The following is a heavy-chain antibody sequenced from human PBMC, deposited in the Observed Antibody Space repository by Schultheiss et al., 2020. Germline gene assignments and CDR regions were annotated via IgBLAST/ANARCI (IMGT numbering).Heavy chain of an antibody. CDR2: IYYSGST. D-gene: IGHD3-10*01. J-gene: IGHJ4*02. Sequence: SETLSLTCTVSGGSISSSSYYWGWIRQPPGKGLEWIGSIYYSGSTYYNPSLKSRVTISVDTSKNQFSLKLSSVTAADTAVYYCARVVHYGSGSYNDYWGQGTLVTVS. CDR3: ARVVHYGSGSYNDY. CDR1: GGSISSSSYY. V-gene: IGHV4-39*07.